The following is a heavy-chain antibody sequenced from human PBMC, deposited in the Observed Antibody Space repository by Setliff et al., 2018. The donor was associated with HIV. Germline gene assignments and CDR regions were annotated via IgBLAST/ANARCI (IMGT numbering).Heavy chain of an antibody. J-gene: IGHJ5*02. CDR3: ARGVYYNFWSGYYGNWFDP. V-gene: IGHV4-38-2*01. CDR2: LYHSGTN. Sequence: SETLSLTCAVSGYSISSGYFWGWIRQPPGKGLEWIGSLYHSGTNFYNPSLKSRVTISLDTSKNQFSLKLSSVTAADTAVYYCARGVYYNFWSGYYGNWFDPWGQGTLVTVSS. D-gene: IGHD3-3*01. CDR1: GYSISSGYF.